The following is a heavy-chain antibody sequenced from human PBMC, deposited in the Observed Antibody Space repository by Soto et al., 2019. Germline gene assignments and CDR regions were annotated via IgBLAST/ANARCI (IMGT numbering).Heavy chain of an antibody. D-gene: IGHD3-10*01. Sequence: EVQLLESGGGLVQPGGSLRLSCAASGFTFSSYAMNWVRQAPGYGLEWVSAIGVSGDTTYYADSVKGRFTLSRHNSKNTLYLQMGSLTAEETAVYYCAKVRRFGELRSLYWGQGTLVTVSS. CDR3: AKVRRFGELRSLY. V-gene: IGHV3-23*01. CDR2: IGVSGDTT. CDR1: GFTFSSYA. J-gene: IGHJ4*02.